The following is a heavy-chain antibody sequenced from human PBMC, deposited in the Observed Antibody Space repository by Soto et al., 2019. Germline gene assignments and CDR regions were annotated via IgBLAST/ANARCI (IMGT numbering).Heavy chain of an antibody. Sequence: ASVKVSCKASGGTFSSYAISWVRQAPGQGLEWMGGIIPIFGTANYAQKFQGRVTITADESTSTAYMELSSLRSEDTAVYYCARGGMTTVTTWDYYYGMDVWGQGTTVTVSS. CDR2: IIPIFGTA. J-gene: IGHJ6*02. V-gene: IGHV1-69*13. CDR3: ARGGMTTVTTWDYYYGMDV. D-gene: IGHD4-4*01. CDR1: GGTFSSYA.